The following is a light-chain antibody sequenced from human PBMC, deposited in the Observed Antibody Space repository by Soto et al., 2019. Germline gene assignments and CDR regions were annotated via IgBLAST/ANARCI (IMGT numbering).Light chain of an antibody. CDR3: QQSNNWPKT. Sequence: ETVMTQSPATLSVSPGERVTLSCRASQSVSSNLAWYQQKTGQAPRLLVYGASTRATGIPVRFSGSGSGTEFTLTISSLQTEDVAVYYCQQSNNWPKTFGQGTKVEIK. CDR1: QSVSSN. CDR2: GAS. J-gene: IGKJ1*01. V-gene: IGKV3-15*01.